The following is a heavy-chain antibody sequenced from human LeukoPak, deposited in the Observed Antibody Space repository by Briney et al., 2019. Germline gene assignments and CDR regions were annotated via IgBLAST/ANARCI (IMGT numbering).Heavy chain of an antibody. J-gene: IGHJ4*02. CDR1: GFTFSSYA. D-gene: IGHD6-19*01. V-gene: IGHV3-23*01. CDR3: AKDPPVRFAVAGWYYFDY. CDR2: ISRSGGST. Sequence: GGSLRLSCAASGFTFSSYAMSWVRQAPGKGLEWVSAISRSGGSTYYADSVKGRFTISRDNSKNTLYLQMNSLRAEDTAVYYCAKDPPVRFAVAGWYYFDYWGQGTLVTVSS.